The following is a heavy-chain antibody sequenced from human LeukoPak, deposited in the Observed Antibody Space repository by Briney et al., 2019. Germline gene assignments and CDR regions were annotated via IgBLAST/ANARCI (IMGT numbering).Heavy chain of an antibody. Sequence: GGSLRLSCAASGFTVSSNYMSWVRQAPGKGLEWVSVIYSGGSTYYADSVKGRFTTSRDNSKNTLYLQMNSLRAEDTAVYYCTYYYDSSGYYRSLVFDYWGQGTLVTVSS. CDR1: GFTVSSNY. CDR2: IYSGGST. V-gene: IGHV3-53*01. D-gene: IGHD3-22*01. J-gene: IGHJ4*02. CDR3: TYYYDSSGYYRSLVFDY.